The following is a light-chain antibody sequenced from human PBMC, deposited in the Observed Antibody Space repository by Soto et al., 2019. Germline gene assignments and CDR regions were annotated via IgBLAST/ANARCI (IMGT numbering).Light chain of an antibody. CDR1: KNDIGVYDV. Sequence: QSALTQPPSASGSPGQSVTISCPGTKNDIGVYDVVSWYQHHPGKAPRLIIYEVVQRPSGVPDRFSGSKSGNTASLTVSGLQAADEADYFCKSYASSNTYVFGSGTKVTVL. CDR2: EVV. V-gene: IGLV2-8*01. J-gene: IGLJ1*01. CDR3: KSYASSNTYV.